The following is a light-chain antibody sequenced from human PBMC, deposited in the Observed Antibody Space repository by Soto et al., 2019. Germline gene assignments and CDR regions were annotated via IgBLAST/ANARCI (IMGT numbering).Light chain of an antibody. CDR2: SAS. V-gene: IGKV3-20*01. CDR3: HHFGSLPET. Sequence: VLTQSPGTLSLSPGERVTLSCRASQSVASSYLAWYQQKPGRAPRLLFYSASSRATGIPDRFSGSGSGTDFTLTISRLEPEDFAVYYCHHFGSLPETFGQGNNVE. CDR1: QSVASSY. J-gene: IGKJ1*01.